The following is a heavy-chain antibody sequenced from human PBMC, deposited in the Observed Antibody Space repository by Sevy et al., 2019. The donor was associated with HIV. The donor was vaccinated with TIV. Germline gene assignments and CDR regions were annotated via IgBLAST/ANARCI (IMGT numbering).Heavy chain of an antibody. CDR2: INTSGST. CDR1: GDSFSSYF. D-gene: IGHD7-27*01. J-gene: IGHJ4*02. V-gene: IGHV4-4*07. CDR3: ARSNWVTATNGFSKSYYFDY. Sequence: SETLSLTCTVSGDSFSSYFWAWIRQPAGKGLEWIGRINTSGSTNYNPSLKSRVTMSVDTSKSQFYLKVTSLTAADTAIDFCARSNWVTATNGFSKSYYFDYWGQGSLVTVSS.